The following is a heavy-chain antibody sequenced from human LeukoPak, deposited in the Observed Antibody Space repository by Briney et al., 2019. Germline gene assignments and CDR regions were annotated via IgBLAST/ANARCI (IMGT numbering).Heavy chain of an antibody. D-gene: IGHD4-23*01. Sequence: PSETLSLTCAVSGGSISSSNWWSWVRQPPGKGLEWIGEIYHSGSTNYNPSLKSRVTISVDTSKNQFSLKLSSVTAADTAVYYCARVDYGGNWGGDYYMDVWGKGTTVTVSS. V-gene: IGHV4-4*02. CDR2: IYHSGST. J-gene: IGHJ6*03. CDR3: ARVDYGGNWGGDYYMDV. CDR1: GGSISSSNW.